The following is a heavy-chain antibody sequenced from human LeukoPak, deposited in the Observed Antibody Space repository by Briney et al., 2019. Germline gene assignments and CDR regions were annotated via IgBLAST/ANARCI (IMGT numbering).Heavy chain of an antibody. D-gene: IGHD5-24*01. Sequence: PGGSLRLSCAASGFTVSSNYMSWVRQAPGKGLEWVSVIYSGGSTYYADSVKGRFTISRDNSKNTLYLQMNSLRAADTAVYYCARDFLGMATDYWGQGTLVTVSS. J-gene: IGHJ4*02. CDR1: GFTVSSNY. V-gene: IGHV3-53*01. CDR3: ARDFLGMATDY. CDR2: IYSGGST.